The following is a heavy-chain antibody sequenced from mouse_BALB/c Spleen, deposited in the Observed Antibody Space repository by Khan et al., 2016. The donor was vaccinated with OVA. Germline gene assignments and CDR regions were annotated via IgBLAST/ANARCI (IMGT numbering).Heavy chain of an antibody. CDR1: GFTFSSYG. V-gene: IGHV5-6-3*01. J-gene: IGHJ2*01. Sequence: EVELVESGGGLVQPGGSLKLSCAASGFTFSSYGMSWVRQTPDTRLELVATINSNGGSTYYPDRVQGRFTISRDNAKNTLYLQMSSLKSEDTAMYYCARMARTINWGQGTTLTVSS. CDR2: INSNGGST. CDR3: ARMARTIN.